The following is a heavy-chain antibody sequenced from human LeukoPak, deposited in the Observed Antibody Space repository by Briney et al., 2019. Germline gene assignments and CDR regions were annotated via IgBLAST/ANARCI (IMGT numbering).Heavy chain of an antibody. V-gene: IGHV3-74*01. J-gene: IGHJ3*02. Sequence: GGSLRLSCAASGFTFSSHWMHWVREAPGKGLVWVSRINSDGTSTTYADSVKGRFTISRDTSEKTLFLQMSSLRVEDTGIYYCARYNADYRAFDMWGQGTMVSVPS. CDR3: ARYNADYRAFDM. CDR1: GFTFSSHW. D-gene: IGHD4-17*01. CDR2: INSDGTST.